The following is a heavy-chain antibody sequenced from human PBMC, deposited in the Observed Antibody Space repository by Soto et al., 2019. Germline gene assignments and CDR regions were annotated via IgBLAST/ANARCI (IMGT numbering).Heavy chain of an antibody. CDR3: ARGNRDYYYYMDV. V-gene: IGHV4-4*02. J-gene: IGHJ6*03. D-gene: IGHD3-10*01. CDR1: SGSISTSNW. Sequence: QVQLQESGPGLVKPSGTLSLTCAVSSGSISTSNWWSWVRQPPGKGLEWIGEIYRSGSTNYNPSLKSRDTISVDNTKNQFSLKLSSVTAADTAVYYGARGNRDYYYYMDVWGKGTTVTVSS. CDR2: IYRSGST.